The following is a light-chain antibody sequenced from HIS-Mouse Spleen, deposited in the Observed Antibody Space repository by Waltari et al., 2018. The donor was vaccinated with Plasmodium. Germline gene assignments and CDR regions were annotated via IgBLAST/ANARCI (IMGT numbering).Light chain of an antibody. V-gene: IGKV3-15*01. CDR2: GAS. CDR1: QSVRSN. J-gene: IGKJ3*01. Sequence: EIVMTQSPATLSVSPGERATLFCRASQSVRSNLAWYQQKPGQAPRLLIYGASTRATGIPARFSGSGSGTEFTLTISSLQSEDFAVYYCQQYNNWSFTFGPGTKVDIK. CDR3: QQYNNWSFT.